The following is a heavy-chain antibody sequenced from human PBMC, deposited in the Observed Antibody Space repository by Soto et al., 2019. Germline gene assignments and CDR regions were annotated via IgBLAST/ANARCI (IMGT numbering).Heavy chain of an antibody. CDR2: ISRSGGT. D-gene: IGHD6-25*01. Sequence: TCAVSGGSISSGGYSWSWIRQPPGKGLEWIGEISRSGGTNYNPSLKSRVTISLDKSRNQFSLNLSSVTAADSAVYFCARYSSEYYFDYWGQGILVTVSS. V-gene: IGHV4-30-2*01. CDR1: GGSISSGGYS. CDR3: ARYSSEYYFDY. J-gene: IGHJ4*02.